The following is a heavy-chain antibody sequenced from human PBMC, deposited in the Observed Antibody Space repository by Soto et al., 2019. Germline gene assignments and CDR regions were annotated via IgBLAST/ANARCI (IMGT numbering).Heavy chain of an antibody. CDR3: ARVRLGYGDIDY. Sequence: SETLSLTCTVSAGSISSGDYYWSWIRQPPGKGLEWIGYIYYSGSTYYNPSLKSRVTISVDTSKNQFSLKLSSVAAADTAVYYCARVRLGYGDIDYWGQGTLVTVSS. J-gene: IGHJ4*02. CDR1: AGSISSGDYY. CDR2: IYYSGST. V-gene: IGHV4-30-4*01. D-gene: IGHD4-17*01.